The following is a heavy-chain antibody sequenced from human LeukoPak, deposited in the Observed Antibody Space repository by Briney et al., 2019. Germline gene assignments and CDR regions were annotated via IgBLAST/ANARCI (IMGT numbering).Heavy chain of an antibody. J-gene: IGHJ4*02. CDR1: GGAISSSSYY. D-gene: IGHD3-22*01. CDR3: AREPLPSMIVVVITPGPFDY. V-gene: IGHV4-39*07. Sequence: PSETLSLTCTVSGGAISSSSYYWGWIRQPPGKGLEWIGSIYYSGSTYYNPSLKSRVTISVDTSKNQFSLKLSSVTAADTAVYYCAREPLPSMIVVVITPGPFDYWGQGTLVTVSS. CDR2: IYYSGST.